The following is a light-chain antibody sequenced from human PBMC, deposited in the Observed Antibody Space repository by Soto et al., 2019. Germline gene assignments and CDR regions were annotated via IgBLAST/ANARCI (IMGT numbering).Light chain of an antibody. Sequence: DIQMTQSPSSLSASVGDKVTITCRTTRGNSNYLAWYQRKPGKVPKLLIYAASTLQSGVPSRFSGSGSGTEFTLTISSLQPEDVATYYCQKYNSAPPTFGGGTKVEI. V-gene: IGKV1-27*01. CDR3: QKYNSAPPT. J-gene: IGKJ4*01. CDR2: AAS. CDR1: RGNSNY.